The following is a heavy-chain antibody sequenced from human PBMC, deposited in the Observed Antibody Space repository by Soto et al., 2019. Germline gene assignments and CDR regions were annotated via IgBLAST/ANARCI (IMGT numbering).Heavy chain of an antibody. J-gene: IGHJ4*02. V-gene: IGHV1-18*01. Sequence: GGSVKVSCQASGYTLTSYGISWVRQAPGQGLEWLGWISAYSGNTNYAQKLQGRVTMTTDTSTSTAYMELRSLRSDDTAVYYCARTDTQYYFDYWGQGTLVTVSS. CDR2: ISAYSGNT. CDR1: GYTLTSYG. CDR3: ARTDTQYYFDY.